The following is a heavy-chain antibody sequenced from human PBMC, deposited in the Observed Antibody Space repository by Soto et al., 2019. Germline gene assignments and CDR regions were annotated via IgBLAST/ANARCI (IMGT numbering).Heavy chain of an antibody. D-gene: IGHD3-22*01. CDR3: AHAKDSSGFLTS. J-gene: IGHJ5*02. CDR2: IHWNDDK. CDR1: GFSLSVYGVR. Sequence: SGPTLVNPTQTLTLTCSFSGFSLSVYGVRVIWFRQPPGETLEWLALIHWNDDKRYSPYLKSRLTITKDTSKNQVVLTLTNLDPLDTGTYFCAHAKDSSGFLTSWGQGILVTVSS. V-gene: IGHV2-5*01.